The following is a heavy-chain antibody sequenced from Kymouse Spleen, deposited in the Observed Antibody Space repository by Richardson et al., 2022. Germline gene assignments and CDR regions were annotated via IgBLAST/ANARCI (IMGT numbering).Heavy chain of an antibody. D-gene: IGHD6-19*01. CDR3: TRHPHSSGFDY. J-gene: IGHJ4*02. CDR2: IRSKANSYAT. CDR1: GFTFSGSA. Sequence: EVQLVESGGGLVQPGGSLKLSCAASGFTFSGSAMHWVRQASGKGLEWVGRIRSKANSYATAYAASVKGRFTISRDDSKNTAYLQMNSLKTEDTAVYYCTRHPHSSGFDYWGQGTLVTVSS. V-gene: IGHV3-73*02.